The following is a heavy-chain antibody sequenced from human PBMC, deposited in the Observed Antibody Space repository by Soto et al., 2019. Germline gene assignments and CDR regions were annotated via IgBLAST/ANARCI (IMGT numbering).Heavy chain of an antibody. CDR1: SASLGDHY. J-gene: IGHJ6*02. Sequence: SETLSLTCAVFSASLGDHYWAWIRQPPGKGLEWIGSMFYSGLTYYNPSLKSRVTLSVDTSKNQFSVRLNSVTAADTAVYYCAPLTVSLSGPYGIHVWGQGTTVTVSS. CDR3: APLTVSLSGPYGIHV. D-gene: IGHD2-15*01. V-gene: IGHV4-39*01. CDR2: MFYSGLT.